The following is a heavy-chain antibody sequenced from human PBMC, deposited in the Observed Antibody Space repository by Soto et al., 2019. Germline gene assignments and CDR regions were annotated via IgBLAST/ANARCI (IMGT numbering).Heavy chain of an antibody. CDR3: ARNFMPHDYGDYQFEY. Sequence: SETLSLTCTVSGGSISSSSYYWGWIRQPPGNGLEWIGKINHSGSTNYNPSLKSRVTISVDTSKNQFSLKLSSVTAADTAVYYCARNFMPHDYGDYQFEYWGQGTLVTVSS. CDR2: INHSGST. J-gene: IGHJ4*02. V-gene: IGHV4-39*07. CDR1: GGSISSSSYY. D-gene: IGHD4-17*01.